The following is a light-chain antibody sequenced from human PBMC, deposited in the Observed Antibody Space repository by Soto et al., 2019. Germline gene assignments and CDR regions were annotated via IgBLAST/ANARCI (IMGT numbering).Light chain of an antibody. Sequence: SVLTQPPSVSGAPGQRVAISCTGSSSNIGAENDVHWYQQLPGTAPKRLIYGDNNRPSGVPDRFSGSKSGTSASLAITGLQPEDDADYYCQYYDSSLTTFVFGTGTKFTVL. V-gene: IGLV1-40*01. J-gene: IGLJ1*01. CDR3: QYYDSSLTTFV. CDR2: GDN. CDR1: SSNIGAEND.